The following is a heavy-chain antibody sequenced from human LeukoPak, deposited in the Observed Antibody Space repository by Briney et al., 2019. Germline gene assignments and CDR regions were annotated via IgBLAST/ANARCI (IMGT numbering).Heavy chain of an antibody. CDR3: ARAKVGVPFGGGFDY. CDR2: INPSGGST. D-gene: IGHD1-26*01. V-gene: IGHV1-46*01. CDR1: GYTFTSYY. J-gene: IGHJ4*02. Sequence: ASVKVSCKSSGYTFTSYYLHWVRQAPGQGLEWMGIINPSGGSTSSAQKFQGRVTMTRDTSTSAVYMELSSLRSEDTAIYYCARAKVGVPFGGGFDYWGQGTLVTVSS.